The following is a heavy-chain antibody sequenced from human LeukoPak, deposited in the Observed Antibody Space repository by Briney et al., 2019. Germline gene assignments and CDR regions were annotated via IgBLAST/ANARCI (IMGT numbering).Heavy chain of an antibody. Sequence: TSETLSLTCTVSGGSISSYYWSWIRQPPGKGLEWIGYIYYSGSTNYNPSLKSRVTISVDTSKNQFSLKVSSVTAADTAVYYCARGSIAAAEGSHWFDPWGQRTLVTVSS. CDR1: GGSISSYY. J-gene: IGHJ5*02. CDR3: ARGSIAAAEGSHWFDP. D-gene: IGHD6-13*01. CDR2: IYYSGST. V-gene: IGHV4-59*01.